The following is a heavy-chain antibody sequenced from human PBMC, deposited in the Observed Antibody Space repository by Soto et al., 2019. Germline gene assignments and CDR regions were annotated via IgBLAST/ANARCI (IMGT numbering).Heavy chain of an antibody. CDR3: AREVQVHTPAFVY. CDR1: GGTFNTYA. D-gene: IGHD3-10*01. J-gene: IGHJ4*02. V-gene: IGHV1-69*19. Sequence: QVQLVQSGAEMQKPWSSVKVSCQSSGGTFNTYAMNWVRQAPGQGPEWMGDISPMFGAANYAPKFQGRVTITADESTGTSYMQLSSLTSEDTALYFCAREVQVHTPAFVYWGQGTLVTVSS. CDR2: ISPMFGAA.